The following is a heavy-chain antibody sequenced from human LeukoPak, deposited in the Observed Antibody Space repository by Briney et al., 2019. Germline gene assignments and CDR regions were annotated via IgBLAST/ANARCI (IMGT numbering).Heavy chain of an antibody. J-gene: IGHJ4*02. D-gene: IGHD3-3*02. Sequence: KSSETLSLTCAVSGYSISSNHWWGWIRQPPGKGLERIGYIFYAGSTYYNPSLKSRVTMSVDTSKNQFSLRLSSVTAVDTAVYYCARIGPILGAAWVDYWGQGTLVSVSS. CDR1: GYSISSNHW. CDR2: IFYAGST. CDR3: ARIGPILGAAWVDY. V-gene: IGHV4-28*01.